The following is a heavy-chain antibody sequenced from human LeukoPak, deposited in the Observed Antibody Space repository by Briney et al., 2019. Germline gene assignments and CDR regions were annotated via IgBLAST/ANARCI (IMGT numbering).Heavy chain of an antibody. CDR1: GYSISSDYY. CDR3: TRETYYYDSSAYVIDY. CDR2: IYDSGNT. D-gene: IGHD3-22*01. V-gene: IGHV4-38-2*02. J-gene: IGHJ4*02. Sequence: SETLSLTCTVSGYSISSDYYWGWIRQPPGKGLEWIGSIYDSGNTYYNPSLKSRVTMSVDMSKNQFSLKLSSVTAADTAVYYCTRETYYYDSSAYVIDYWGQGTLVTVSS.